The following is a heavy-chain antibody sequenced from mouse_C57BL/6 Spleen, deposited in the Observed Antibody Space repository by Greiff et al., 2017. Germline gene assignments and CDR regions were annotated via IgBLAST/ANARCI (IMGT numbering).Heavy chain of an antibody. Sequence: QVHVKQPGAELVKPGASVKLSCKASGYTFTSYWMHWVKQRPGRGLEWIGRIDPNSGGTKYNEKFKSKATLTVDKPSSTAYMQLSILTSEDSAVYYCARSDGSSHYYAMDYWGQGTSVTVSS. V-gene: IGHV1-72*01. CDR3: ARSDGSSHYYAMDY. J-gene: IGHJ4*01. D-gene: IGHD1-1*01. CDR1: GYTFTSYW. CDR2: IDPNSGGT.